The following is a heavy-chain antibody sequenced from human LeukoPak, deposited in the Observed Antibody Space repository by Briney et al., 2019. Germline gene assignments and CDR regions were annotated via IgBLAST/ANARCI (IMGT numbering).Heavy chain of an antibody. V-gene: IGHV3-7*05. CDR2: IKQDGSEK. CDR3: AKGDSSGPLSILLS. CDR1: GFTFSTYW. J-gene: IGHJ4*02. D-gene: IGHD6-19*01. Sequence: GGSLRLSCAASGFTFSTYWMSWVRQAPGKGLEWVANIKQDGSEKYYVDSVKGRFTISRDNAKNSLYLQMNSLRAEDTAVYYCAKGDSSGPLSILLSWGQGTLVTVSS.